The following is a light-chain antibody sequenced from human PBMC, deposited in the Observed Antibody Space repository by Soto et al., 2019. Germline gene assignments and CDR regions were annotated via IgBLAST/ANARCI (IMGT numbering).Light chain of an antibody. CDR2: AAS. J-gene: IGKJ5*01. V-gene: IGKV1-39*01. Sequence: DIQMTQSPSSLSASVGDRVTITCQASEDISNYLNWYQKKPGKAPKLLIYAASSLQSGVPSRFSGSGSGTDFTLTISSLQPEDFATYYCQQSYSTPPLTFGQGTRLEIK. CDR1: EDISNY. CDR3: QQSYSTPPLT.